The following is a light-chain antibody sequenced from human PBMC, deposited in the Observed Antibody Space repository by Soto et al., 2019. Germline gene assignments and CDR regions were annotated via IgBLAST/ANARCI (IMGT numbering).Light chain of an antibody. J-gene: IGKJ4*01. CDR3: QQRNYWLS. Sequence: EIVLTQSPGTLSLSPEERATLSCRASHSVGTNLMWYQQKPGQPPRLLISYASNRATGIPGRFSGGGSGTDFTLTISSLEPEDFAVYYCQQRNYWLSFGGGTKVDIK. V-gene: IGKV3-11*01. CDR2: YAS. CDR1: HSVGTN.